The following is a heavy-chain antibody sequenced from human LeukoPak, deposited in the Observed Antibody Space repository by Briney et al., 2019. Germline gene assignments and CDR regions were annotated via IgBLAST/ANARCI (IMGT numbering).Heavy chain of an antibody. V-gene: IGHV3-30-3*01. J-gene: IGHJ4*02. CDR1: GFTFSSYA. CDR3: ARDGGSAAYVFDY. Sequence: GRSLRLSCAASGFTFSSYAMHWVRQAPGKGLEWVAVISYDGSNKYYADSVKGQFTISRDNSKNTLYLQMNSLRAEDTAVYYCARDGGSAAYVFDYWGQGTLVTVSS. D-gene: IGHD2-2*01. CDR2: ISYDGSNK.